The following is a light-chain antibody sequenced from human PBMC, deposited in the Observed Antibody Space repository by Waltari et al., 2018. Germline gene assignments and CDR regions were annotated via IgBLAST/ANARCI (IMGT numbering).Light chain of an antibody. V-gene: IGKV1-33*01. Sequence: DIQMTQSPSSLSVSVGDTVTITCQASQDIGNYLNWHQQKPGKAPQLLIYDASNLETGVPSRFSGSGSGTDFTFTITGLQPEDVATYYCQQYNDLPPDTFGQGTRLEIK. CDR1: QDIGNY. CDR2: DAS. J-gene: IGKJ2*01. CDR3: QQYNDLPPDT.